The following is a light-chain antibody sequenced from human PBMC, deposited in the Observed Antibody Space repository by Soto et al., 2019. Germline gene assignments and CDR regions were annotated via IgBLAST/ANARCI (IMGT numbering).Light chain of an antibody. V-gene: IGKV3-15*01. Sequence: EIVITQSPATLSVSPGERATLSCRASESVNSNLAWYQVKPGQAPRVLIYGASTRATGIPARFSGSGSGTEFTLTISSLQSEDFAVYYCQQYNNWLGTFGQGTKVDIK. CDR1: ESVNSN. J-gene: IGKJ1*01. CDR3: QQYNNWLGT. CDR2: GAS.